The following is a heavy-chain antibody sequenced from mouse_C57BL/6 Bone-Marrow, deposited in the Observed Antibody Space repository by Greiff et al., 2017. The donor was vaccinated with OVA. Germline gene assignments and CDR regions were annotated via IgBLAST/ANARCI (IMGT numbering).Heavy chain of an antibody. V-gene: IGHV1-63*01. Sequence: VQLVESGAELVRPGTSVKMSCKASGYTFTNYWIGWAKQRPGHGLEWIGDIYPGGGYTNYNEKFKGKATLTADKSSSTAYMQFSSLTSEDSAIYYCGVLLRSYAMDYWGQGTSVTVSS. CDR3: GVLLRSYAMDY. CDR2: IYPGGGYT. CDR1: GYTFTNYW. J-gene: IGHJ4*01. D-gene: IGHD1-1*01.